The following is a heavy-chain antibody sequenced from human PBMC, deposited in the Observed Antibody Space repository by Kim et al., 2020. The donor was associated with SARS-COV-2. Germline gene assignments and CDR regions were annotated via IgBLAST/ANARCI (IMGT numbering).Heavy chain of an antibody. J-gene: IGHJ3*02. CDR3: ARDEPIQLERHEGTDAFDI. D-gene: IGHD1-1*01. CDR2: ISSSSSYI. CDR1: GFTFSSYS. V-gene: IGHV3-21*01. Sequence: GGSLRLSCAASGFTFSSYSMNWVRQAPGKGLEWVSSISSSSSYIYYADSVKGRFTISRDNAKNSLYLQMNSLRAEDTAVYYCARDEPIQLERHEGTDAFDIWGQGTMVTVSS.